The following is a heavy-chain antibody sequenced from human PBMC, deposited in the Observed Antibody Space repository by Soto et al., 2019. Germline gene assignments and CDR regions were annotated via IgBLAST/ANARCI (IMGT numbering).Heavy chain of an antibody. J-gene: IGHJ6*02. CDR1: GYTFTSYY. D-gene: IGHD1-26*01. V-gene: IGHV1-46*01. CDR3: ARDSGSPAHYYYYYGMDV. Sequence: ASVKVSCKASGYTFTSYYMHWVRQAPGQGLEWMGIINPSGGSTSYAQKFQGRVTMTRDTSTSTVYMELSSLRSEDTAVYYCARDSGSPAHYYYYYGMDVWGQGTTVTV. CDR2: INPSGGST.